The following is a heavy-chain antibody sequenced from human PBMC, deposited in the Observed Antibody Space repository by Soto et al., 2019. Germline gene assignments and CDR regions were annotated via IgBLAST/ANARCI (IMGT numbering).Heavy chain of an antibody. CDR2: ISGSGGST. J-gene: IGHJ3*02. CDR1: GFTISAYA. D-gene: IGHD3-3*01. Sequence: GGSLRLSCAASGFTISAYAVSWVSQDPGKGLEWVSAISGSGGSTYYADSVKGRFTISRDNSKNTLYLQMNRLRAEDTAVYYCAKGFSYYDFWSGYYSSLDAFDIWGQGTMVTVSS. CDR3: AKGFSYYDFWSGYYSSLDAFDI. V-gene: IGHV3-23*01.